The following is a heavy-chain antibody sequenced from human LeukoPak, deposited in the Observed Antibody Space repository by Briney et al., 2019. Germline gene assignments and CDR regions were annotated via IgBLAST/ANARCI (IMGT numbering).Heavy chain of an antibody. CDR3: ARDKYSGSSSPIDY. D-gene: IGHD1-26*01. V-gene: IGHV4-59*12. Sequence: SETLSLTCTVSGGSISSYYWSWIRQPPGKGLEWIGYIYYSGSTNYNPSLKSRVTISVDTSKNQFSLKLTSVTAADTAVYYCARDKYSGSSSPIDYWGQGTLVTVSS. CDR2: IYYSGST. J-gene: IGHJ4*02. CDR1: GGSISSYY.